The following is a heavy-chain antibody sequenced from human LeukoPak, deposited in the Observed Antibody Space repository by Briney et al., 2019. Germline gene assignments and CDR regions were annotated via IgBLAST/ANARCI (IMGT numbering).Heavy chain of an antibody. CDR3: ARGNGYNNNYFDY. CDR2: IKQDGSEK. J-gene: IGHJ4*02. D-gene: IGHD5-24*01. Sequence: GGSLRLSCAASGLTLSSYWMSWVRQAPGKGLEWVANIKQDGSEKKYVDSVEGRFTISRDNAKKLLYLQMDSLRVEDTAVYYCARGNGYNNNYFDYWGQGTLVTVSS. V-gene: IGHV3-7*01. CDR1: GLTLSSYW.